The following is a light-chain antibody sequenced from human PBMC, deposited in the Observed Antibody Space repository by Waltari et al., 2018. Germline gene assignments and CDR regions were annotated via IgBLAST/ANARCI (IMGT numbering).Light chain of an antibody. CDR1: SSNIGSNY. Sequence: QSVLTQPPSASGTPGQRVTISCSGSSSNIGSNYVYWYHQLPGTAPKLRLYRNGRRPSGVPDRFSGSNSGTSASLAISGLRSEDEADYYCATWDNALSGWVFGGGTKLTVL. V-gene: IGLV1-47*01. CDR3: ATWDNALSGWV. J-gene: IGLJ3*02. CDR2: RNG.